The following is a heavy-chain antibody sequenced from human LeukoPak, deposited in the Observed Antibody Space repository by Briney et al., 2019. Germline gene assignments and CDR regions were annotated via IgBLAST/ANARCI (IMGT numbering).Heavy chain of an antibody. Sequence: PGRSLRLSCAASGFTFSRYAMHWVRQAPGKGLELVALISKDGSNKYYADAVKGRFSISRDNSKNTLYLQMNSLRAEDTAVYYCTRDNYYDSSDKPLTAFDIWGQGTTVTVSS. CDR3: TRDNYYDSSDKPLTAFDI. V-gene: IGHV3-30-3*01. CDR2: ISKDGSNK. D-gene: IGHD3-22*01. J-gene: IGHJ3*02. CDR1: GFTFSRYA.